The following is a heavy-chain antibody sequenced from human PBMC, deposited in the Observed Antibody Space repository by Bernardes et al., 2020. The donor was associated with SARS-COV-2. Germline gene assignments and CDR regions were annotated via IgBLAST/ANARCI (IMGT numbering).Heavy chain of an antibody. Sequence: GGSLRLSCAASGFTFSSYWMHWVRQAPGKGLVWVSRINSDGSSTSYVDSVKGRFTISRDNAKNTLYLQMNSLRAEDTAVYYCARDSVAMATPALDYWGQGTLVTVSS. J-gene: IGHJ4*02. CDR3: ARDSVAMATPALDY. CDR2: INSDGSST. D-gene: IGHD5-12*01. CDR1: GFTFSSYW. V-gene: IGHV3-74*01.